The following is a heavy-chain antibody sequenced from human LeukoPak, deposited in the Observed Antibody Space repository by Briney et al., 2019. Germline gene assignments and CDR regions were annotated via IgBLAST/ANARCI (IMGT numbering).Heavy chain of an antibody. J-gene: IGHJ6*02. D-gene: IGHD6-19*01. CDR1: GGSISSYY. Sequence: SETLSLTCTVSGGSISSYYWSWIRQPPGKGLEWIGYIYYSGSTNYNPSLRSRVTISVDTSKNQFSLKLSSVTAADTAVYYCARDRVGYSSGWYTYYYYGMDVWGQGTTVTVSS. V-gene: IGHV4-59*01. CDR2: IYYSGST. CDR3: ARDRVGYSSGWYTYYYYGMDV.